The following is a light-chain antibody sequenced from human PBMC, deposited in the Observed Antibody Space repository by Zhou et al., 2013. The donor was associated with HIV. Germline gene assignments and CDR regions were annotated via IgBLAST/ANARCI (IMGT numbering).Light chain of an antibody. CDR3: QKYNSRPWT. CDR2: TAS. CDR1: QGIGYS. V-gene: IGKV1-27*01. Sequence: DIQMTQSPSSLSASVGDRVTITCRASQGIGYSLAWYQQKPGKAPKLLIYTASILLSGVPSRFSGMGSGTDFSLTISSLQPEDVATYYCQKYNSRPWTFGPRDQGEIK. J-gene: IGKJ1*01.